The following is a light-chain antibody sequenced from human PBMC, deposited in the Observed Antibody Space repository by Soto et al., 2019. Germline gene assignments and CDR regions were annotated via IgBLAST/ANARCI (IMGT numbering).Light chain of an antibody. J-gene: IGKJ4*01. CDR2: AAS. V-gene: IGKV1-39*01. CDR3: QQSYITPAG. Sequence: DIQMTQSPSSLSASVGDRVTITCXASQSISTYLNWYQQKPGKAPNLLIYAASSLQSGVPSRFSGSGSGTDFTLTISSLQPEDFATYFCQQSYITPAGFGGGTKVDIK. CDR1: QSISTY.